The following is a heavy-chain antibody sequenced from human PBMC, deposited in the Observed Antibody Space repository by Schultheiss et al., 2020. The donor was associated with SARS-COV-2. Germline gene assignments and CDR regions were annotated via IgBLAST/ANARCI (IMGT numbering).Heavy chain of an antibody. Sequence: GGSLRLSCAASGFTFSSYAMHWVRQAPGKGLEWVAVIWYDGSNKYYADSVKGRFTISRDNSKNTLYLQMNSLRAEDTAVYYCARGVTIFGVAGRFDPWGQGTLVTVSS. CDR3: ARGVTIFGVAGRFDP. CDR1: GFTFSSYA. J-gene: IGHJ5*02. CDR2: IWYDGSNK. V-gene: IGHV3-33*08. D-gene: IGHD3-3*01.